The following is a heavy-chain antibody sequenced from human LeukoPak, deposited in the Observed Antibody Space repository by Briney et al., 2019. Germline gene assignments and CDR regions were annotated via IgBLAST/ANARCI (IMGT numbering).Heavy chain of an antibody. CDR3: ASRKLGNDY. V-gene: IGHV4-59*01. CDR2: IYYSRST. CDR1: GGSISSYY. D-gene: IGHD7-27*01. J-gene: IGHJ4*02. Sequence: SETLSLTCTVSGGSISSYYWNWIRQPPGKGLEWIGYIYYSRSTNYNPSLKSRVTISVDTSKNQFSLKLSSVTAADTAVYYCASRKLGNDYWGQGTLVTVSS.